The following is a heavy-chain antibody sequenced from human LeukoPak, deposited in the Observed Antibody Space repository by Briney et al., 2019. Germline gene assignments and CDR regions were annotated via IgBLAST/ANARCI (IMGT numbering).Heavy chain of an antibody. Sequence: GGSLRLSCAASGFTFSGSALHWVRQASGKGLEWVGRIRSTANGYATAYAASVKGRFTISRDDSKNTAYLQMDSLKTEDTAVYYCARYDFNKFFDYWGQGTLVTVSS. D-gene: IGHD3-3*01. CDR2: IRSTANGYAT. J-gene: IGHJ4*02. CDR1: GFTFSGSA. V-gene: IGHV3-73*01. CDR3: ARYDFNKFFDY.